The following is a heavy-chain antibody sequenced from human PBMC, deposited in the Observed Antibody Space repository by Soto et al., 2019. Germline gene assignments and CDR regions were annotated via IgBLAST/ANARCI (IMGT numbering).Heavy chain of an antibody. V-gene: IGHV4-4*02. CDR2: IYHSGST. CDR3: ARQQWLVLNAFDI. J-gene: IGHJ3*02. D-gene: IGHD6-19*01. CDR1: GGSISSSNW. Sequence: PXXTLSLPCAVSGGSISSSNWWSWVRQPPGKGLEWIGEIYHSGSTNYNPSLKSRVTISVDTSKNQFSLKLSSVNAADTAVYYCARQQWLVLNAFDIWGQGTMVTVSS.